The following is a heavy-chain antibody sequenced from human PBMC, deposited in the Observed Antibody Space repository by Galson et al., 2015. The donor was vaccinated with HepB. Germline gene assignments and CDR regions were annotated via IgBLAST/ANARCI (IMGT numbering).Heavy chain of an antibody. D-gene: IGHD2-15*01. CDR1: GGTFSSYA. CDR2: IIPILGIA. V-gene: IGHV1-69*04. CDR3: ARRPIGYCSGGSCYNGDAFDI. J-gene: IGHJ3*02. Sequence: SVKVSCKASGGTFSSYAISWVRQAPGQGLEWMGRIIPILGIANYAQKFQGRVTITADKSTSTAYMELSSLRSEDTAVYYCARRPIGYCSGGSCYNGDAFDIWGQGTMVTVSS.